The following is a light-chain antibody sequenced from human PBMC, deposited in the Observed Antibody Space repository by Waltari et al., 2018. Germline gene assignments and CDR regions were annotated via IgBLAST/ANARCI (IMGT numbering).Light chain of an antibody. Sequence: QSALTQPASVSGSPGQSITISCTGTSSDVGGYNYSSWYQQHPGKAPKLMIYDVSKRPSGVSNRFSGSKSGNTASLTISGLQAEDEADYYCSSYTSRSTGVFGGGTKVTVL. V-gene: IGLV2-14*01. J-gene: IGLJ3*02. CDR3: SSYTSRSTGV. CDR1: SSDVGGYNY. CDR2: DVS.